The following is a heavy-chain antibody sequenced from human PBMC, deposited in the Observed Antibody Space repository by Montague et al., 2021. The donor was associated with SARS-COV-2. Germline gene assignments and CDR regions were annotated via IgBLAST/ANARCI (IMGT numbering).Heavy chain of an antibody. J-gene: IGHJ4*02. CDR3: ARLTAGYCSGGSCYWGTGFDY. CDR2: IYYSGST. Sequence: TLSLTCTVLVSCNSGAGRYCRRIRHNHDQGLMWIWYIYYSGSTYYNPSLKSRVTISVDTSKNQFSLKLSSVTAADTAVYYCARLTAGYCSGGSCYWGTGFDYWGQGTLVTVSS. D-gene: IGHD2-15*01. V-gene: IGHV4-31*03. CDR1: VSCNSGAGRY.